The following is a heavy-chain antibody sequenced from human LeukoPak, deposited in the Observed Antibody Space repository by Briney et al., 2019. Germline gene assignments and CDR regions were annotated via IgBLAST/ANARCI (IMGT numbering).Heavy chain of an antibody. Sequence: SETLSLTCTVSGNSISTSKSYWGWIRQPPLKGLEWIGSIYFSGNTYYNPSLKSRVTISVDTSKNQFSLKLSSVTAADTAVYYCARSGYAWFDPWGQGTLVTVSS. CDR2: IYFSGNT. CDR3: ARSGYAWFDP. V-gene: IGHV4-39*01. J-gene: IGHJ5*02. CDR1: GNSISTSKSY. D-gene: IGHD5-18*01.